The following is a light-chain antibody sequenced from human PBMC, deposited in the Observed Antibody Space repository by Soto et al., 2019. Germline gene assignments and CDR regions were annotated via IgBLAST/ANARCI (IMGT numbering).Light chain of an antibody. J-gene: IGKJ1*01. Sequence: EIVMTQSPATLSVSPGERATLSCRASQSVSNNLAWYQKKPGQAPRLLIYGASTRATGIPARFSGSGSGTEFTLIISSLPSEDFAFYYCQQYNNWWTFGQGTKVDIK. V-gene: IGKV3-15*01. CDR1: QSVSNN. CDR3: QQYNNWWT. CDR2: GAS.